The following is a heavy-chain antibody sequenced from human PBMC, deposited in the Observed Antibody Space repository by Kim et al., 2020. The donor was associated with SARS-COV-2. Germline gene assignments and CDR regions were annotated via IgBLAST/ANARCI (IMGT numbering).Heavy chain of an antibody. Sequence: PDCVKGRFTISRDNSKNTLYLQMNSLRAEDTAVYYCAKGQTAVAYGLADYWGQGTLVAVSS. D-gene: IGHD6-19*01. CDR3: AKGQTAVAYGLADY. V-gene: IGHV3-23*01. J-gene: IGHJ4*02.